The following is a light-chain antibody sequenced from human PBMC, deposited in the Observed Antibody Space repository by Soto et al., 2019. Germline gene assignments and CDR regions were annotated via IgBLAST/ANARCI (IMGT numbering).Light chain of an antibody. V-gene: IGKV1-27*01. CDR3: QKYSSVPV. CDR1: QDIRNF. CDR2: AAS. J-gene: IGKJ3*01. Sequence: DIQMTQSPTSLSASVGDGVTITCRASQDIRNFVAWYQQKPWKAPKLLIYAASTLQSGVPSRFSGSGSGTDFTLTINSLQPEDVATYSCQKYSSVPVFGPGTKVEIK.